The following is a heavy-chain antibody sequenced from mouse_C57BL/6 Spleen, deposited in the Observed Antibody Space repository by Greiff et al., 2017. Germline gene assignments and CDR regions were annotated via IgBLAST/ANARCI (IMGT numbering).Heavy chain of an antibody. Sequence: VQLQQSGAELVRPGSSVKLSCTASGFTFTSYWMPWVKQRPIQGLEWIGNIDPSDSETHYNQKFKDKATLTVAKSSSTAYMQLSRLTSEDSAVYYLARGRGYYRYFDYGGQGTTLTVSS. CDR2: IDPSDSET. CDR3: ARGRGYYRYFDY. CDR1: GFTFTSYW. D-gene: IGHD2-3*01. J-gene: IGHJ2*01. V-gene: IGHV1-52*01.